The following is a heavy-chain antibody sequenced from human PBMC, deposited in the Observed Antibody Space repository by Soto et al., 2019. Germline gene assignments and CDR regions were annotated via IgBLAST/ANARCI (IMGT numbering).Heavy chain of an antibody. CDR1: GGSISSGGYY. V-gene: IGHV4-31*03. Sequence: SETLSLTCTVSGGSISSGGYYWSWIRQHPGKGLEWIGYIYYSGSTYYNPSLKSRVTISVDTSKNQFSLKLSSVTAADTAVYYCARWVLGVYSSSWSLYYYYGMDVWGQGTTVTVSS. CDR3: ARWVLGVYSSSWSLYYYYGMDV. D-gene: IGHD6-13*01. CDR2: IYYSGST. J-gene: IGHJ6*02.